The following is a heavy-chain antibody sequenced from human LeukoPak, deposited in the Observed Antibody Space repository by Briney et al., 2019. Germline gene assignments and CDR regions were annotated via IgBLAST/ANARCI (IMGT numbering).Heavy chain of an antibody. CDR2: ISYDGSNK. V-gene: IGHV3-30*04. CDR3: ARTNGYYYGSGSPLGYYYYGMDV. CDR1: GFTFSSYA. D-gene: IGHD3-10*01. Sequence: PGRSLRLSCAASGFTFSSYAMHWVRQAPGKGLEWVAVISYDGSNKYYADSVKGRFTISRDNSKNTLYLQMNSLRAEDTAVYYCARTNGYYYGSGSPLGYYYYGMDVWGKGTTVTVSS. J-gene: IGHJ6*04.